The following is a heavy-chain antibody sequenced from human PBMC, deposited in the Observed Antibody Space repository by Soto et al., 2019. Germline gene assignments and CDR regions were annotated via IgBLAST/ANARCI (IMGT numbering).Heavy chain of an antibody. Sequence: SETLSLTCTVSGGSISSSSYYWGWIRQPPGKGLEWIGSIYYSGSTYYNPSLKSRVTISVDTSKNQFTLKLSSVTAADTAVYYCARDRGGTYYDFWCGYSRPPPNWLDLWGRGTLVTVSS. CDR3: ARDRGGTYYDFWCGYSRPPPNWLDL. V-gene: IGHV4-39*02. D-gene: IGHD3-3*01. J-gene: IGHJ5*02. CDR1: GGSISSSSYY. CDR2: IYYSGST.